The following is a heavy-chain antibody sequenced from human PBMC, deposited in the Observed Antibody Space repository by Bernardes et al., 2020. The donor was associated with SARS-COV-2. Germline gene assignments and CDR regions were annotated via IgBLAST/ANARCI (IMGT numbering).Heavy chain of an antibody. CDR3: ARDVYNWFDP. J-gene: IGHJ5*02. Sequence: GSLRLSCAASGFTFSNYWMHWVRQAPGKGLVWVSRVHGDGSSKAYADSVKGRFTISRDNAKNTLYLQMNSLRAEDTAVYFCARDVYNWFDPWGQGTLVTVSS. CDR1: GFTFSNYW. D-gene: IGHD3-16*01. CDR2: VHGDGSSK. V-gene: IGHV3-74*01.